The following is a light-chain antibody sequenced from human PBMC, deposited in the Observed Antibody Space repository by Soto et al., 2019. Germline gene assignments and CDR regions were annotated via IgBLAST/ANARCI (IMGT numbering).Light chain of an antibody. CDR1: TSDVGYYNY. J-gene: IGLJ3*02. Sequence: QSALTQPAAVSGSPGQSITISCTGTTSDVGYYNYVSWFQQHPGKAPKLLIYEVSNRPSGVSMRFSGSKSGNTASLTISGLQTEDEANYYCSSYTTSSTRVFGGGTKVTVL. CDR2: EVS. CDR3: SSYTTSSTRV. V-gene: IGLV2-14*01.